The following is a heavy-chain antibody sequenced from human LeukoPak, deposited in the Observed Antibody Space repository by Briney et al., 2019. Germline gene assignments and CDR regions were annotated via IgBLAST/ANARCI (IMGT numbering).Heavy chain of an antibody. V-gene: IGHV4-59*01. CDR2: VYYTGST. CDR3: ARVPVYYGMEV. Sequence: SETLSLTCTVSGASISSFYWSWIRQPPGKGLEFIGYVYYTGSTNYPPSLESRVTISLDTSKNEFALKMSAVTAADTAVYYCARVPVYYGMEVWGEGTTVTVSS. J-gene: IGHJ6*04. CDR1: GASISSFY.